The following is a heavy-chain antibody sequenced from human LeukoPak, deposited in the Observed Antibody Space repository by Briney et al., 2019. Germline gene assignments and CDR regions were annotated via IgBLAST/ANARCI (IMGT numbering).Heavy chain of an antibody. CDR3: AGDYGDYYFDY. V-gene: IGHV4-39*07. J-gene: IGHJ4*02. CDR1: GDSINSRSYY. Sequence: PSETLSLTCTVSGDSINSRSYYWGWIRQPPGKGLEWIGSIFYSGSTSYNPSLKSRVTISVDTSKNQFSLKLSSVTAADTAVYFCAGDYGDYYFDYWGQGTLVTVSS. CDR2: IFYSGST. D-gene: IGHD4-17*01.